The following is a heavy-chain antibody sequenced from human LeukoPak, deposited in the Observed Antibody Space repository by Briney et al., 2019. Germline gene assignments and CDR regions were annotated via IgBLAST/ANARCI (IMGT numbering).Heavy chain of an antibody. CDR1: GGSISSYY. CDR3: ARPGYSSSWYYFDY. J-gene: IGHJ4*02. D-gene: IGHD6-13*01. V-gene: IGHV4-59*01. CDR2: IYYSGST. Sequence: PSETLSLTCTVSGGSISSYYWSWIRQPPGKGLEWIGYIYYSGSTNYNPSFKSRVTISVDTSKNQFSLKLSSVTAADTAVYYCARPGYSSSWYYFDYWGQGTLVTVSS.